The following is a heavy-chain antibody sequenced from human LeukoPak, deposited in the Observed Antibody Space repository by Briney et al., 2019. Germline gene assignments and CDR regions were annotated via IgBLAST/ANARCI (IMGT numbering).Heavy chain of an antibody. V-gene: IGHV4-30-2*01. CDR1: GDSISSGAYS. J-gene: IGHJ5*02. D-gene: IGHD3-10*01. CDR2: IFHTGST. Sequence: PSQTLSLTCVVSGDSISSGAYSWSWIPQPPGKGLEWIGYIFHTGSTFYNPSLKSRVTISVDNSKNQFSLRLSSVTAADTAVYYCARELWFANAPGSWLDPWGQGTLVTVSS. CDR3: ARELWFANAPGSWLDP.